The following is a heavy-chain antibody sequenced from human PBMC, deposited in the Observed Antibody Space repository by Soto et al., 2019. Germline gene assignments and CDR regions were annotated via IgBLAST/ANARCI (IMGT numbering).Heavy chain of an antibody. CDR2: ISGSGGST. V-gene: IGHV3-23*01. Sequence: GGSLRLSCVASGFTFSSYAMSWVRQAPGKGLEWVSAISGSGGSTYYADSVKGRFTISRDNSKNTLYLQMNSLRAEDTAVYYCAKALGYCSSTSCPPWGQGTLVTVSS. CDR1: GFTFSSYA. D-gene: IGHD2-2*01. J-gene: IGHJ5*02. CDR3: AKALGYCSSTSCPP.